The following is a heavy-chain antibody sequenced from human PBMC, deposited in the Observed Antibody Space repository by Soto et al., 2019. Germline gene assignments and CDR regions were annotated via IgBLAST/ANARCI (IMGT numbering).Heavy chain of an antibody. CDR2: INPNSDDT. Sequence: QVQLVQSGAEVKKPGASVKVSCKASGYTFTGYYIYWVRQAPGQGLEWMGWINPNSDDTNYAQTFQGSVTMTRDTSISTAYMELSRLRSDDTAVYYWARVPNGYKGYWGQGTLVTVSS. D-gene: IGHD6-25*01. CDR1: GYTFTGYY. J-gene: IGHJ4*02. V-gene: IGHV1-2*02. CDR3: ARVPNGYKGY.